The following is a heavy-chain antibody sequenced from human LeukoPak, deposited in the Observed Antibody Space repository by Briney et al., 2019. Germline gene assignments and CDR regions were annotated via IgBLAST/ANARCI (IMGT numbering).Heavy chain of an antibody. CDR2: IKQGGSEK. J-gene: IGHJ4*02. Sequence: PGGSLRLSCAASGFTFSSYWMSRVRQAPGKGLEWVANIKQGGSEKYYVDSVKGRFTISRDNAKNSLYLQMNSLRAEDTAVYYCARLLSGSYYLDYWGQGTLVTVSS. CDR3: ARLLSGSYYLDY. D-gene: IGHD1-26*01. V-gene: IGHV3-7*01. CDR1: GFTFSSYW.